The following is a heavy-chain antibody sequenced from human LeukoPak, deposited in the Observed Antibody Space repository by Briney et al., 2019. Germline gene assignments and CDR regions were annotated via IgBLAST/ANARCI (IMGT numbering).Heavy chain of an antibody. CDR1: GGSISSSNW. V-gene: IGHV4-4*02. Sequence: PSETLSLTCAVSGGSISSSNWWSWVRQPPGQGLEWIGEIYHSGSTNYNPSLKSRVTISVDTSKNQFSLKLSSVTAADTAVYYCARGFLGDGYNYFFDYWGQGTLVTVSS. CDR3: ARGFLGDGYNYFFDY. J-gene: IGHJ4*02. CDR2: IYHSGST. D-gene: IGHD5-24*01.